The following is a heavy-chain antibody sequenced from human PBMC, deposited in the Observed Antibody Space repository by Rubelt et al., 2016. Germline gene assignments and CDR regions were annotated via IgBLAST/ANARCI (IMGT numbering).Heavy chain of an antibody. V-gene: IGHV1-8*02. CDR2: MNPNSGNT. J-gene: IGHJ4*02. Sequence: QVQLVQSGSELKDPGASVTVSCKASGYSFSSYAMNWVRQAPGQGLEWMGWMNPNSGNTGYAQKVQGRVTMTRKTAISTAYMERSSLRSEDTAVYYCARGRAVKLADSGGNDYWGQGTLVTVSS. CDR3: ARGRAVKLADSGGNDY. CDR1: GYSFSSYA. D-gene: IGHD4-23*01.